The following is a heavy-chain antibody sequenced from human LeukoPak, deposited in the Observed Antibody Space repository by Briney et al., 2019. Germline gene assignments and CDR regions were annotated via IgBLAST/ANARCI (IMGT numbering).Heavy chain of an antibody. J-gene: IGHJ1*01. CDR2: IYYSGGT. V-gene: IGHV4-59*01. CDR1: GDSISNYY. D-gene: IGHD3-16*01. CDR3: ARGGGHGGFFQH. Sequence: SETLSLTCTVSGDSISNYYWSWIRQPPGKGLEWIGYIYYSGGTTYNPSLKSRVTISVDTSKNQFSLKLSSVAAADTAVYYCARGGGHGGFFQHWGQGTLVTVSS.